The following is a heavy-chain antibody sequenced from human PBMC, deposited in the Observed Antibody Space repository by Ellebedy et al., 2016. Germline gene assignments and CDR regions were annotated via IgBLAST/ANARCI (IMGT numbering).Heavy chain of an antibody. CDR1: GFTFSGPA. CDR2: IRSKANSYAT. J-gene: IGHJ3*02. V-gene: IGHV3-73*01. CDR3: TRNRQGEVLLWNDAFDI. Sequence: GESLKISXAASGFTFSGPAMHWVRQASGKGLEWVGRIRSKANSYATAYAASVKGRFTISRDDSKNTAYLQMNSLKTEDTAVYYCTRNRQGEVLLWNDAFDIWGQGTMVTVSS. D-gene: IGHD3-10*01.